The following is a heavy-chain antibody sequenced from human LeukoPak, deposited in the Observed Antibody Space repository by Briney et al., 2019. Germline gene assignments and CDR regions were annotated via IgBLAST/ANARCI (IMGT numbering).Heavy chain of an antibody. CDR2: ISSYSSYI. CDR1: GFTFSTSR. V-gene: IGHV3-21*01. J-gene: IGHJ4*02. D-gene: IGHD2-8*01. CDR3: ARDEGGTSGHFSNRPYYFDY. Sequence: GGSLRLSCAASGFTFSTSRLNWVRQAPGKGLEWISSISSYSSYIYYADSVQGRFTISRDNAIHSLYLQMNGLRAEDTAVYYCARDEGGTSGHFSNRPYYFDYWGRGTLVTVSS.